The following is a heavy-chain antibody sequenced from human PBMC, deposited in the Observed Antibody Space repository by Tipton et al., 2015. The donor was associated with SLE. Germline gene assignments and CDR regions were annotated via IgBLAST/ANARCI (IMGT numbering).Heavy chain of an antibody. J-gene: IGHJ6*02. Sequence: QSGAEVKKPGSSVKVSCKASGYTFTGYYMHWVRQAPGQGLEWMGGIIPIFGTANYAQKFQGRVTITTDESTSTAYMELSSLRSEDTAVYYCARGNAPRWQLLGYYYFAMDVWGQGTTVTVSS. D-gene: IGHD5-24*01. CDR2: IIPIFGTA. CDR1: GYTFTGYY. CDR3: ARGNAPRWQLLGYYYFAMDV. V-gene: IGHV1-69*05.